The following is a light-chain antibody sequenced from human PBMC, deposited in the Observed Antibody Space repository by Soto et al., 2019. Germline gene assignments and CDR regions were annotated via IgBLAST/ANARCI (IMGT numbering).Light chain of an antibody. J-gene: IGKJ5*01. V-gene: IGKV1-33*01. Sequence: DIQMTQCQSSLSASVGDRVTITCQASQDISNYLNWYQQKPGKAPKLLIYDASNLETGVPSRFSGSGSGTDFTFTISSLQPEDIASYYCHQYDNRPPITFGQGTRLEIK. CDR1: QDISNY. CDR2: DAS. CDR3: HQYDNRPPIT.